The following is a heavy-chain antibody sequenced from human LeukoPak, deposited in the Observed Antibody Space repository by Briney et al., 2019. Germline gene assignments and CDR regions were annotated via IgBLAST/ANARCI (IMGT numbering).Heavy chain of an antibody. CDR1: GFTFSSYS. D-gene: IGHD3-3*01. J-gene: IGHJ5*02. CDR2: ISSSSSYI. Sequence: GGSLRLSCAASGFTFSSYSMNWVRQAPGKGLEWVSSISSSSSYIYYADSIKGRFTISRDNAKNSLYLQMNSLGAEDTAVYYCARDVTIFGVVIYNWFDPWGQGTLVTVSS. CDR3: ARDVTIFGVVIYNWFDP. V-gene: IGHV3-21*01.